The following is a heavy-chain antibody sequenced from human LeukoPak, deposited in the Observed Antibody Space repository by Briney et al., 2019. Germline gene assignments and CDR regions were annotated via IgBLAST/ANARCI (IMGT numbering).Heavy chain of an antibody. D-gene: IGHD6-13*01. CDR3: ARDPSSSWYSLPASYGMDV. Sequence: ASVKVSCKASGYTFTGYYMHWVRQAPGQGLEWMGIINPSGGSTSYAQKFQGRVTMTRDTSTSTVYMELSSLRSEDTAVYYCARDPSSSWYSLPASYGMDVWGQGTTVTVSS. CDR2: INPSGGST. J-gene: IGHJ6*02. V-gene: IGHV1-46*01. CDR1: GYTFTGYY.